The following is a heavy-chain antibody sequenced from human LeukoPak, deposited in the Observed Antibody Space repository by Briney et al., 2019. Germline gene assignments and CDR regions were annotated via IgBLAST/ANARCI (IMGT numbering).Heavy chain of an antibody. CDR3: ARDPRSHSSSWYWYFDL. CDR1: GGSISSYY. J-gene: IGHJ2*01. CDR2: VYYSGST. V-gene: IGHV4-59*01. Sequence: PSETLSLTCTVSGGSISSYYWSWIRQPPGKGLEWIGYVYYSGSTNYNPSLKSRVTISVDTSKNQFSLKLSSVTAADTAVYYCARDPRSHSSSWYWYFDLWGRGTLVTVSS. D-gene: IGHD6-13*01.